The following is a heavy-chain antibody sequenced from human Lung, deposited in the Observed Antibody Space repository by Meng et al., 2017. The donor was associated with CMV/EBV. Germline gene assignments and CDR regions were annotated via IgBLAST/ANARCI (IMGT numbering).Heavy chain of an antibody. Sequence: GESLKISCAASGFTSSSYWMHWVRQAPGKGLVWVSRINSDGSSTSYADSVKGRFTISRDNAKNTLYLQMNSLRAEDTAVYYCAREQPNSDAFDIWGQGTMVTVSS. CDR2: INSDGSST. V-gene: IGHV3-74*01. CDR3: AREQPNSDAFDI. CDR1: GFTSSSYW. J-gene: IGHJ3*02. D-gene: IGHD4-23*01.